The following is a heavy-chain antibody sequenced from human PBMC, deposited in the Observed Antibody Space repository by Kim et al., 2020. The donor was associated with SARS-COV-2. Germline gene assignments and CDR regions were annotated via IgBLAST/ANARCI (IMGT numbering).Heavy chain of an antibody. J-gene: IGHJ5*02. V-gene: IGHV5-51*01. CDR2: IYPGDSDT. CDR3: ARLAYGGNSGALFSGWFDP. D-gene: IGHD4-17*01. Sequence: GESLKISCKGSGYSFTSYWIGWVRQMPGKGLEWMGIIYPGDSDTRYSPSFQGQVTISADKSISTAYLQWSSLKASDTAMYYCARLAYGGNSGALFSGWFDPWGQGTLVTVSS. CDR1: GYSFTSYW.